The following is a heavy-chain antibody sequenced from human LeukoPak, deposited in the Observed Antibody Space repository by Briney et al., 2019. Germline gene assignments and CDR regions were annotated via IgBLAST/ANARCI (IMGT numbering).Heavy chain of an antibody. CDR3: ATGIVIYDSSGYYFY. J-gene: IGHJ4*02. V-gene: IGHV3-23*01. CDR1: GFTFSSYA. D-gene: IGHD3-22*01. Sequence: GGSLRLSCAASGFTFSSYAMSWVRQAPGKGLEWVSAISGSGGSTYYVDSVKGRFTISRDNSKNTLYLQMNSLRAEDTAVYYCATGIVIYDSSGYYFYWGQGTLVTVSS. CDR2: ISGSGGST.